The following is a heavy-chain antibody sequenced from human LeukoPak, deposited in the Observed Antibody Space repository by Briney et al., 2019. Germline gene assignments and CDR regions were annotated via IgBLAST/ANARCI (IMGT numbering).Heavy chain of an antibody. Sequence: ASVKVSCKVSGYTLTELSMHWVRQAPGKGLEWMGGFDPEDGETIYAQKFQGRVTMTEDTSTDTAYMELSSLRSEDTAAYYCATAVNKDDYGEPLVPRVGDYWGQGTLVTVSS. CDR1: GYTLTELS. V-gene: IGHV1-24*01. CDR2: FDPEDGET. CDR3: ATAVNKDDYGEPLVPRVGDY. J-gene: IGHJ4*02. D-gene: IGHD4-17*01.